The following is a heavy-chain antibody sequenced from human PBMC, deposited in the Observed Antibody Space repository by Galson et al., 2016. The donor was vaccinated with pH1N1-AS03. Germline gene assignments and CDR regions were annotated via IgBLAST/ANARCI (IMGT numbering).Heavy chain of an antibody. Sequence: SLRLSCAGSGFTFDAYAMHWVRQAPGKGLEWVSGIDRNSGTIDYTDSVKGRFTISRDNAKNSLYLQMNSLRAEDTAVYYCAKEGDSSGDYFDYWGQGILVTVSS. CDR2: IDRNSGTI. V-gene: IGHV3-9*01. CDR1: GFTFDAYA. CDR3: AKEGDSSGDYFDY. D-gene: IGHD3-22*01. J-gene: IGHJ4*02.